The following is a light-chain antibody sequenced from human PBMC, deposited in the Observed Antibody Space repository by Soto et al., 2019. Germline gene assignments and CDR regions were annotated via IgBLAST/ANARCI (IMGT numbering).Light chain of an antibody. V-gene: IGKV3-15*01. J-gene: IGKJ2*01. CDR3: QHYNNWPRT. CDR2: GAS. CDR1: QSVSSN. Sequence: EVVMTQSPATLSVSPGARATLSCRASQSVSSNLAWYQQKPGQAPRLLIYGASTRATGIPARFSGSGSGTEFTLTISSLQSEDFAVYYCQHYNNWPRTFGQGTKLEIK.